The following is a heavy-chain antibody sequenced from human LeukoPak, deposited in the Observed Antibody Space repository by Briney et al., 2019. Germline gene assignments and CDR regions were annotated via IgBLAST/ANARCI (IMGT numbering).Heavy chain of an antibody. J-gene: IGHJ4*02. CDR3: VKDKYPVVVAATLDY. V-gene: IGHV3-64D*09. D-gene: IGHD2-15*01. CDR1: GFTFSNYA. Sequence: GGSLRLSCSASGFTFSNYAMHWVRQAPGKGLEYVSAISSNGGSTYYADSVKGRFIISRDNSKNTLYLQMNSLRAEDTAVYYCVKDKYPVVVAATLDYWVQGTLVTVSS. CDR2: ISSNGGST.